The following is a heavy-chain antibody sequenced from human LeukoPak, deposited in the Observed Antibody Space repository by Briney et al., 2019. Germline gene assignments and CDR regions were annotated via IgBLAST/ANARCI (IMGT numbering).Heavy chain of an antibody. CDR3: ARAVAGTVDY. V-gene: IGHV4-34*01. D-gene: IGHD6-19*01. CDR1: GGSSSGYY. Sequence: SETLSLTCAVYGGSSSGYYWSWIRQPPGKGLEWIGKINHSGSTNYNPSLKSRVTISVDTSKNQFSLKLSSVTAADTAVYYCARAVAGTVDYWGQGTLVTVSS. CDR2: INHSGST. J-gene: IGHJ4*02.